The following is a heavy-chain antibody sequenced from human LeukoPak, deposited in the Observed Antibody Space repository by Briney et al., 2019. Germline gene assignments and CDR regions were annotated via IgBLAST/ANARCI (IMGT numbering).Heavy chain of an antibody. CDR1: RFTFSNYW. J-gene: IGHJ4*02. V-gene: IGHV3-7*01. CDR2: MNQDGSEK. D-gene: IGHD3-3*01. CDR3: ARGQDTISGVVPLDC. Sequence: PGGSLRLSCAASRFTFSNYWMSWVRQAPGKGREWVANMNQDGSEKYYVDSVKGRFTISRENAKNSLYLQMNSLRAEDTAVYYCARGQDTISGVVPLDCWGQGTLVTVSS.